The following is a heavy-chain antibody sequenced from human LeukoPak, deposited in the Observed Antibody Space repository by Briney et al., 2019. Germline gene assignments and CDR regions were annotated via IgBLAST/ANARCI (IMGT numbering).Heavy chain of an antibody. D-gene: IGHD3-3*01. CDR1: GGSISSGDYY. J-gene: IGHJ4*02. CDR3: ARAYYDFWSGYFDY. Sequence: PSQTLSLTCTVSGGSISSGDYYWRWIRQPPGKGLEWLGYIYYSGSTYYNPSLKSRVTISVDTSKNQFSLKLSSVTAADTAVYYCARAYYDFWSGYFDYWGQGTLVTVSS. CDR2: IYYSGST. V-gene: IGHV4-30-4*08.